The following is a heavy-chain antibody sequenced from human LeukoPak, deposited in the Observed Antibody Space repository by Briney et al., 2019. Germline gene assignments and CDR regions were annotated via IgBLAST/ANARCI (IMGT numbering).Heavy chain of an antibody. CDR2: ISGSGGST. V-gene: IGHV3-23*01. CDR3: ARDPDILTGYSPFDY. CDR1: GFTFSSYA. J-gene: IGHJ4*02. D-gene: IGHD3-9*01. Sequence: GGSLRLSCAASGFTFSSYAMSWVRQAPGKGLEWVSAISGSGGSTYYADSVKGRFTISRDNSKNSLYLQMNSLRAEDTAVYYCARDPDILTGYSPFDYWGQGTLVTVSS.